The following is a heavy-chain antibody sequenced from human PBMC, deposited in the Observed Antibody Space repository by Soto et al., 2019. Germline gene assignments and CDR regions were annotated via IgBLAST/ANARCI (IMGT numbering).Heavy chain of an antibody. Sequence: QVQLVQSGAEVKKPGASMKVSCKASGYTLSDYYLHWVRQATGQGLEWMGWINPKSGDTNYAQKFQDRVTMTRDTATSTAYMELSRLTLDDTAVYYCARDMKGWGGYWGQGTLVTVSS. CDR3: ARDMKGWGGY. CDR1: GYTLSDYY. CDR2: INPKSGDT. J-gene: IGHJ4*02. D-gene: IGHD2-15*01. V-gene: IGHV1-2*02.